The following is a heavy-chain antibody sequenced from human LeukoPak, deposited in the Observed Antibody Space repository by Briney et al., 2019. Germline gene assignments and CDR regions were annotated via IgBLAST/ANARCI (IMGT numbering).Heavy chain of an antibody. Sequence: GGPLRLSCAASGFTFSSYAMSWVRQAPGKGLEWVSAISGSGGSTYYADSVKGRFTISRDNSKNTLYLQMDSLRAEDTAVYYCAKDLRKGIAAADYWGQGTLVTVSS. CDR2: ISGSGGST. V-gene: IGHV3-23*01. CDR3: AKDLRKGIAAADY. CDR1: GFTFSSYA. J-gene: IGHJ4*02. D-gene: IGHD6-13*01.